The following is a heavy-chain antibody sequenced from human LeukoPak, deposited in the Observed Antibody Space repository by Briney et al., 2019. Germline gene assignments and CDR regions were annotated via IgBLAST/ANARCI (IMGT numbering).Heavy chain of an antibody. D-gene: IGHD1-26*01. CDR2: ISYDGSNK. CDR1: GFTFSSYA. J-gene: IGHJ4*02. Sequence: GRSLRLSCAASGFTFSSYAMHWVRQAPGKGLEWVAVISYDGSNKYYADSVKGRFTTSRDNSKNTLYLQMNSLRAEDTAVYYCARESGFDYWGQGTLVTVSS. CDR3: ARESGFDY. V-gene: IGHV3-30-3*01.